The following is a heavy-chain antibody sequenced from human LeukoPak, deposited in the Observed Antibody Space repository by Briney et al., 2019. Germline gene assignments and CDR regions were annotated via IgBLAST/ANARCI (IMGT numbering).Heavy chain of an antibody. D-gene: IGHD6-19*01. CDR2: INPNSGGT. V-gene: IGHV1-2*02. CDR3: ARVVNIGSGWPYYFDY. Sequence: ASVKVSCKASGYTFTGYYVHWVRQAPGQGLERMGWINPNSGGTNYAQKFQGRVTMTRDTSISTAYMELSRLRSDDTAVYYCARVVNIGSGWPYYFDYWGQGTLVTVSS. J-gene: IGHJ4*02. CDR1: GYTFTGYY.